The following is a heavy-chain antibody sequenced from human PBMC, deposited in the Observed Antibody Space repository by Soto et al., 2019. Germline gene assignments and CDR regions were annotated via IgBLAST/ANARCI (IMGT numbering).Heavy chain of an antibody. CDR1: GGSISGSY. V-gene: IGHV4-59*01. J-gene: IGHJ4*02. CDR3: ARSVAVPGAHIDY. CDR2: AYYTGST. D-gene: IGHD6-19*01. Sequence: SETLSLTCSVSGGSISGSYWSWIRQSPGKGLEWLGYAYYTGSTNYSPSLRSRVSISVDTSKNEFSLRLSSVTAADTAVYFCARSVAVPGAHIDYWGQGTQVTVSS.